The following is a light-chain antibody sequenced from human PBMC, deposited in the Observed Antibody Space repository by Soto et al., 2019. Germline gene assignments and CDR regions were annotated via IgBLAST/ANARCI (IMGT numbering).Light chain of an antibody. CDR3: QQYNSYPWT. V-gene: IGKV1-5*03. Sequence: DIQMTQSPSTLSASVGDRVTITCRASQSISSWLAWYQQKPGKAPKLLIYKASSLESGVPSRFSGSGSGTEFTLTISSLQPDDFATYYRQQYNSYPWTFGQGTNVEIK. J-gene: IGKJ1*01. CDR1: QSISSW. CDR2: KAS.